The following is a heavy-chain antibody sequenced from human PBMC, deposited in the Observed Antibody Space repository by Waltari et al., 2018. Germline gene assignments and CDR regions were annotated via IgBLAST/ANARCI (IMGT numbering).Heavy chain of an antibody. CDR2: FDPEDGET. CDR3: ATSPIALFGTLY. Sequence: MHWVRQAPGKGLEGMGGFDPEDGETIYAQAFQGRVTVTEDTSTDTAYMEVSSLRSEDTAVYYCATSPIALFGTLYWGQGTLVTVSS. V-gene: IGHV1-24*01. J-gene: IGHJ4*02. D-gene: IGHD6-13*01.